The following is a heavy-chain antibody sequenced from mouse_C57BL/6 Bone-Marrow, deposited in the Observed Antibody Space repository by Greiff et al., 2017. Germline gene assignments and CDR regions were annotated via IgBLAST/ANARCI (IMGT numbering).Heavy chain of an antibody. CDR1: GYTFTSYW. Sequence: VQLQQPGAELVMPGASVKLSCKASGYTFTSYWMHWVKQRPGQGLEWIGEIDPSDSYTNYNQKFKGKSTLTVDKSSSTAYMQLSSLTYEDSAVYYCVRTGLYYSNYLWSFGVWGTGTTVTVSS. V-gene: IGHV1-69*01. J-gene: IGHJ1*03. CDR2: IDPSDSYT. CDR3: VRTGLYYSNYLWSFGV. D-gene: IGHD2-5*01.